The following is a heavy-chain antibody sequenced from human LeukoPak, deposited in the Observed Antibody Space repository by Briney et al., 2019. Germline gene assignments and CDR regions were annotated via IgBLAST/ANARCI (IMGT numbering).Heavy chain of an antibody. CDR2: ISYDGGNK. J-gene: IGHJ6*02. CDR3: AKGGSSGWYYYCGMDV. D-gene: IGHD6-19*01. Sequence: GGSLRLSCAASGFTFSSYGMHWVRQAPGKGLEWVAVISYDGGNKYYADSVKGRFTISRDNSKNTLYLQMNSLRAEDTAVYYCAKGGSSGWYYYCGMDVWGQGTTVTVSS. V-gene: IGHV3-30*18. CDR1: GFTFSSYG.